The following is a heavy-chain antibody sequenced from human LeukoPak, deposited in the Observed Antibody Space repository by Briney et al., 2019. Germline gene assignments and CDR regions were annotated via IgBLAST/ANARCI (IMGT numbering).Heavy chain of an antibody. CDR2: IYYSGST. CDR3: ARAVPAATLYYGMDV. CDR1: GGSISSYY. V-gene: IGHV4-59*01. D-gene: IGHD2-2*01. J-gene: IGHJ6*02. Sequence: PSETLSLTCTVSGGSISSYYWSWIRQPPGKGLEWIGYIYYSGSTNYNPSLKSRVTISVDTSKNQFSLKLSSVTAADTAVYYCARAVPAATLYYGMDVWGQGTTVTVSS.